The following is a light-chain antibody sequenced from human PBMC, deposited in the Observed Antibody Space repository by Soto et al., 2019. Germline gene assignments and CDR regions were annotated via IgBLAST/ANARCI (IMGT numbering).Light chain of an antibody. CDR2: EVS. Sequence: DIVMTQTPLSLSVTPGQPASISCTSSQRLLHSDGQTYLFWYLQKPGQPPQLLIYEVSNRFSGVPDRFSCSGSGKEFTLKISRVEAEDVGLYYCMHSIQTPYTFGQGTKLEIK. CDR1: QRLLHSDGQTY. J-gene: IGKJ2*01. CDR3: MHSIQTPYT. V-gene: IGKV2D-29*01.